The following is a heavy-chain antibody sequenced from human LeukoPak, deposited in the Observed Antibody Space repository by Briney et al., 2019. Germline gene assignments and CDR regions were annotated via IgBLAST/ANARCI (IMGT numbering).Heavy chain of an antibody. D-gene: IGHD1-20*01. CDR2: MNPNSGNT. V-gene: IGHV1-8*01. CDR3: ARGRFNWNYYYYMDV. Sequence: ASVKVSCKASGYTFDRFDINWVRQATGQGLEWMGWMNPNSGNTGYAQKFQGRVTMTRNTSISTAYMELSSLRSEDTAVYYCARGRFNWNYYYYMDVWGKGTTVTVSS. CDR1: GYTFDRFD. J-gene: IGHJ6*03.